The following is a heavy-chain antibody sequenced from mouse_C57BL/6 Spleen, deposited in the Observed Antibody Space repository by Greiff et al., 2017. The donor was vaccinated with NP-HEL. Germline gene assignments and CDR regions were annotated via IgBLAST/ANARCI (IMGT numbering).Heavy chain of an antibody. CDR3: ARNIYYGSSYENYFDY. CDR1: GYTFTSYG. V-gene: IGHV1-81*01. J-gene: IGHJ2*01. CDR2: IYPRSGNT. D-gene: IGHD1-1*01. Sequence: QVQLQQSGAELARPGASVKLSCKASGYTFTSYGISWVKQSTGQGLEWIGEIYPRSGNTYYNEKFKGKATLTADKSSSTAYMELRSLTSEDSAVYFCARNIYYGSSYENYFDYWGQGTTLTVSS.